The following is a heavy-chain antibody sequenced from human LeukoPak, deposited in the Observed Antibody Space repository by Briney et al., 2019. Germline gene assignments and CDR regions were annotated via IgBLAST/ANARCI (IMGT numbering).Heavy chain of an antibody. CDR1: GGSISSYY. V-gene: IGHV4-4*07. Sequence: SETLSLTCTVSGGSISSYYWSWIRQPAGKGLEWIGRIYTSGSTNYNPSLKSRVTISVDTSKNQFSLKLSSVTAADTAVYYCARDRKGYCSSTSCYYWFDPWGQGTLVTVSS. J-gene: IGHJ5*02. CDR3: ARDRKGYCSSTSCYYWFDP. CDR2: IYTSGST. D-gene: IGHD2-2*01.